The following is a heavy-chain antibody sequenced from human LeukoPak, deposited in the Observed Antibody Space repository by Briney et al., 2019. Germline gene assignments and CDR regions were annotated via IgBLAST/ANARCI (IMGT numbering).Heavy chain of an antibody. J-gene: IGHJ4*02. V-gene: IGHV3-30*03. CDR2: ISHDGSSQ. Sequence: GGSLRLSCEASGLTFSDYGMHWVRQAPGKGVEWVAAISHDGSSQNFADSVKGRFTVSRDNSRNTLFLQMNSLRTEDTAVYYCARTVATIALPSFKYWGQGTLVTVSS. D-gene: IGHD5-12*01. CDR3: ARTVATIALPSFKY. CDR1: GLTFSDYG.